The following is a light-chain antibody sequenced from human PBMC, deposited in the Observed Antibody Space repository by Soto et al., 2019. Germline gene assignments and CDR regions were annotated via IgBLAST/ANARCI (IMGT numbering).Light chain of an antibody. J-gene: IGKJ1*01. CDR3: QQYGSSPQT. Sequence: EIVLTQSPGTLSLSPGERATLSCRASQSVSSSYLAWYQQKPGQAPRLLIYGASSSATGIPDRFSGSGSGKDFTLTISRLEPEDFAVYYCQQYGSSPQTFGQGTKVDIK. CDR2: GAS. V-gene: IGKV3-20*01. CDR1: QSVSSSY.